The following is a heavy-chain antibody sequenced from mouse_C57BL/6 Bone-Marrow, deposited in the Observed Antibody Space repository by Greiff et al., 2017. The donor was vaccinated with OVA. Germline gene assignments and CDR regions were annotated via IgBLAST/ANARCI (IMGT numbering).Heavy chain of an antibody. D-gene: IGHD1-1*01. J-gene: IGHJ3*01. Sequence: VQLQQSDAELVKPGASVKISCKVSGYTFTDHTIHWMKQRPEQGLEWIGYIYPRDGSTKYNEKFKGKATLTADKSSSTAYMQRNSLTSEDSAVYFCARADGSSYVGFAYWGQGTLVTVAA. CDR3: ARADGSSYVGFAY. CDR1: GYTFTDHT. V-gene: IGHV1-78*01. CDR2: IYPRDGST.